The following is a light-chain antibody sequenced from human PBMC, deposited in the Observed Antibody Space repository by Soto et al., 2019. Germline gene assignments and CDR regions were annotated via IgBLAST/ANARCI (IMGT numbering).Light chain of an antibody. CDR2: GTT. CDR1: SSNIWAGYD. CDR3: QSYDSSLSGRV. J-gene: IGLJ2*01. V-gene: IGLV1-40*01. Sequence: QSVLTQPPSLSGAPGQRVTISCTGSSSNIWAGYDIHWYQQLPGRAPKLLIYGTTNRPSGVPDRFSGSKSGTTAYLAITGLQADDEADYYCQSYDSSLSGRVFGGGTKLTVL.